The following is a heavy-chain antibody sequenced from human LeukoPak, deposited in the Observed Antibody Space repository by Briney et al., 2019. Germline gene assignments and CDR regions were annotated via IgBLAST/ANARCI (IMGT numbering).Heavy chain of an antibody. Sequence: GASVKVSCKASGGTFSTYAVNWVRRAPGQGLEWMGGIIPLFGTANYAQKFQGRVTITTDESTSTAYMELSSLRSEDTAIYYCARVFARGGEISGSYYYYWGQGTLVTVSS. J-gene: IGHJ4*02. D-gene: IGHD1-26*01. CDR2: IIPLFGTA. V-gene: IGHV1-69*05. CDR3: ARVFARGGEISGSYYYY. CDR1: GGTFSTYA.